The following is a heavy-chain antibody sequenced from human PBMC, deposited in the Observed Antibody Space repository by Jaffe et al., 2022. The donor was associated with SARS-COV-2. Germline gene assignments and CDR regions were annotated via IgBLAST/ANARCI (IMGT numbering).Heavy chain of an antibody. CDR2: IYTSGST. CDR1: GGSISSGSYY. Sequence: QVQLQESGPGLVKPSQTLSLTCTVSGGSISSGSYYWSWIRQPAGKGLEWIGRIYTSGSTNYNPSLKSRVTISVDTSKNQFSLKLSSVTAADTAVYYCARDKNFYEQQLEYWGQGTLVTVSS. J-gene: IGHJ4*02. V-gene: IGHV4-61*02. D-gene: IGHD6-13*01. CDR3: ARDKNFYEQQLEY.